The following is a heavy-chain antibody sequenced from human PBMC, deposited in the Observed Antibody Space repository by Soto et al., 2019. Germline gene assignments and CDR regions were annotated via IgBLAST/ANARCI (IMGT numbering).Heavy chain of an antibody. CDR2: INHSGST. CDR3: ARVMDIWGSYSKTTIFDY. CDR1: GGSFSGYY. D-gene: IGHD3-16*01. J-gene: IGHJ4*02. V-gene: IGHV4-34*01. Sequence: SETLSLTCAVYGGSFSGYYWSWIRQPPGKGLEWIGEINHSGSTNYNPSLKSRVTISVDTSKNQFSLKLSSVTAADTAVYYCARVMDIWGSYSKTTIFDYWGQGTLVTVSS.